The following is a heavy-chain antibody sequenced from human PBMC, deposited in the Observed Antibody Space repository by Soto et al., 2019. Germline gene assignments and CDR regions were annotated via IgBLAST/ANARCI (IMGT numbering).Heavy chain of an antibody. V-gene: IGHV3-30*18. CDR2: ISYDGSNK. D-gene: IGHD6-19*01. Sequence: LRLSCAASGFTFSSYGMHWVRQAPGKGLEWVAVISYDGSNKYYADSVKGRFTISRDNSKNTLYLQMNSLRAEDTAVYYCAKDRRTPGIAVAGYYFDYWGQGTLVTVSS. J-gene: IGHJ4*02. CDR3: AKDRRTPGIAVAGYYFDY. CDR1: GFTFSSYG.